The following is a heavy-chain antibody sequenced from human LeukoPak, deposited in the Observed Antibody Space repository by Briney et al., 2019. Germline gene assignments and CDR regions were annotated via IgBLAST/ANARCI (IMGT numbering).Heavy chain of an antibody. CDR3: ATDLKKGDSGCFDY. V-gene: IGHV7-4-1*02. Sequence: ASVKVSCKASGYTFASSALNWVRQAPGQGLEWMGWINTNTGNPTYAQGFTGRFVFSLDTSVSTAYLHISSLEAEDTAIYYCATDLKKGDSGCFDYWGQGTLVTVSS. CDR2: INTNTGNP. J-gene: IGHJ4*02. CDR1: GYTFASSA. D-gene: IGHD6-19*01.